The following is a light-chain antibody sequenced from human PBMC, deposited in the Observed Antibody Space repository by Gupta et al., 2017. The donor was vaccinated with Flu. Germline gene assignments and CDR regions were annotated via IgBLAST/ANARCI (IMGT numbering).Light chain of an antibody. J-gene: IGLJ2*01. V-gene: IGLV3-10*01. Sequence: SHELTQPPSVSVAPGQTARITCSGDVLPKKCSYWYQQKSGQAPALVIYEDSKRHSGIPESFSGSRSGTMTTLIISGAQVEDEADYYCYSADPSGNNYRVFGGGTKLTVL. CDR3: YSADPSGNNYRV. CDR1: VLPKKC. CDR2: EDS.